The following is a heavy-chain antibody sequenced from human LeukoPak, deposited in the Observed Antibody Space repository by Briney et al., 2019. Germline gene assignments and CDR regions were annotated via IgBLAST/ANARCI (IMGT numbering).Heavy chain of an antibody. D-gene: IGHD2-8*01. V-gene: IGHV4-34*01. CDR3: ARGRTVYCTNGVRLKKQRNWFDP. J-gene: IGHJ5*02. CDR1: GGSFSGYY. CDR2: INHSGST. Sequence: SETLSLTCAVYGGSFSGYYWSWIRQPPGKGLEWIGEINHSGSTNYNPSLKSRVTISVDTSKNQFSLKLSSVTAADTAVYYCARGRTVYCTNGVRLKKQRNWFDPWGQGTLVTVSS.